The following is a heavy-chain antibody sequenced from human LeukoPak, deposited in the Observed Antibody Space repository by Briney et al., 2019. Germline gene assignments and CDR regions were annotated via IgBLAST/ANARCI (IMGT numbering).Heavy chain of an antibody. D-gene: IGHD3-10*01. J-gene: IGHJ4*02. V-gene: IGHV1-69*13. Sequence: GASVKVSCKASGGTSSSYAISWVRQAPGQGLEWMGGIIPIFGTANYAQKFQGRVTITADESTSTAYMELSSLRSEDTAVYYCASNRYGSGSYYRNYWGQGTLVTVSS. CDR3: ASNRYGSGSYYRNY. CDR1: GGTSSSYA. CDR2: IIPIFGTA.